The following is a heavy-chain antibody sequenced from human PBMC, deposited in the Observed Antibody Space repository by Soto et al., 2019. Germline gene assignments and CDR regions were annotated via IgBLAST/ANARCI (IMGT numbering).Heavy chain of an antibody. J-gene: IGHJ5*02. CDR2: INHTGGT. V-gene: IGHV4-34*01. CDR3: ATRITVFGLLIPPFEP. Sequence: SETLSLTCAVYGGSVNGYYWNWIRQPPGKGLEWIGEINHTGGTHYNPSLKSRVTMSVDTSKNQFSLRLSSVTAAETAIYYCATRITVFGLLIPPFEPWGQGTKVTVSS. D-gene: IGHD3-3*01. CDR1: GGSVNGYY.